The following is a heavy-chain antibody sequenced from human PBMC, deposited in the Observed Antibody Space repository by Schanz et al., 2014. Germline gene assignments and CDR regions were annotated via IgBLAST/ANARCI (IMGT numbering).Heavy chain of an antibody. CDR3: ARIVCSGTNCRGTSDT. CDR1: GYIFSIYG. CDR2: ISGHNGNT. D-gene: IGHD2-2*01. J-gene: IGHJ3*02. V-gene: IGHV1-18*01. Sequence: VHLVQSGAEVKKPGASVTVSCKTSGYIFSIYGLMWVRQAPGQGLEWMGWISGHNGNTNYLQKFQDRLTLTTDTSTSTGYMELKSLRSDDTAVYFCARIVCSGTNCRGTSDTWGQGTEVTVSS.